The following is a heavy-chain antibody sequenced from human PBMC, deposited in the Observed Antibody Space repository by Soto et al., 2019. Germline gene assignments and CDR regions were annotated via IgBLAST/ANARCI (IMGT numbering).Heavy chain of an antibody. CDR1: CGSISSGDYY. V-gene: IGHV4-30-4*01. CDR3: AREANYYDSSGYINWFDP. CDR2: IYYSGST. J-gene: IGHJ5*02. Sequence: SETLSLTCTVSCGSISSGDYYWSWIRQPPGKGLEWIGYIYYSGSTYYNPSLKSRVTISVDTSKNQFSLKLSSVTAADTAVYYCAREANYYDSSGYINWFDPWGQGTLVTVSS. D-gene: IGHD3-22*01.